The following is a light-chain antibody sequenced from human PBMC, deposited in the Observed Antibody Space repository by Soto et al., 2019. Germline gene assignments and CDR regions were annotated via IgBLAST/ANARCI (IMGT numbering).Light chain of an antibody. Sequence: EIVLTQSPGTLSLSPGERATLSCRASQTVSNNNLAWYQQKPGQAPRLLIYGASSRATDIPDRFSGSGSGTDFTLTINSLQSEDFAFYYCQRDNNWPLTFGGGTKV. CDR3: QRDNNWPLT. CDR1: QTVSNNN. CDR2: GAS. J-gene: IGKJ4*01. V-gene: IGKV3-20*01.